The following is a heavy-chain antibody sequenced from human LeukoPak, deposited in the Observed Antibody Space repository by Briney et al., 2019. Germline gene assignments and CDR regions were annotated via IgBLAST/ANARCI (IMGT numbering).Heavy chain of an antibody. D-gene: IGHD3-22*01. V-gene: IGHV4-34*01. Sequence: SETLSLTCAVYGESFSGYYWTWIRQSPGKGLEWIGEINPGGSTYFNPSLKSRLTISRDTSKNQFSLRLRSVTAVDTGIYYCARGRQEISMIIVVMTAVSYYLDAWGKGTTVTVS. CDR3: ARGRQEISMIIVVMTAVSYYLDA. J-gene: IGHJ6*03. CDR1: GESFSGYY. CDR2: INPGGST.